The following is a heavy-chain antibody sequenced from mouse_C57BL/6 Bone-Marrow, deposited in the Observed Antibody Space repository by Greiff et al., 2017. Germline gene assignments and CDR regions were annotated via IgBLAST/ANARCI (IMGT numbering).Heavy chain of an antibody. V-gene: IGHV5-4*01. CDR1: GFTFSSYA. D-gene: IGHD2-4*01. J-gene: IGHJ3*01. CDR3: AREGIYYDYPWFAY. Sequence: EVMLVESGGGLVKPGGSLKLSCAASGFTFSSYAMSWVRQTPEKRLEWVATISDGGSYTYYPDNVKGRFTISRDNAKNNLYLQMSHLKSEDTAMYYCAREGIYYDYPWFAYWGQGTLVTVSA. CDR2: ISDGGSYT.